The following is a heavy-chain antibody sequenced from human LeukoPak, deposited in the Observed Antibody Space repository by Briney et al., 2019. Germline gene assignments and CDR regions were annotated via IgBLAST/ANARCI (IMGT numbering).Heavy chain of an antibody. V-gene: IGHV1-8*01. Sequence: ASVKVSCKAAGYTFTSYDINWVRQATGQGLEWMGWMNPNSGNTGYAQKFQGRVTMTRNTSISTAYMELSSLRSEDTDVYYCARGKARDGYNYPGIFDYWGQGTLVTVSS. J-gene: IGHJ4*02. D-gene: IGHD5-24*01. CDR2: MNPNSGNT. CDR1: GYTFTSYD. CDR3: ARGKARDGYNYPGIFDY.